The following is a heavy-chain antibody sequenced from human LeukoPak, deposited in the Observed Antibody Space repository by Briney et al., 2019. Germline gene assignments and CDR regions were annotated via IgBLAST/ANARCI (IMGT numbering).Heavy chain of an antibody. CDR2: IKEDGSDK. V-gene: IGHV3-7*01. J-gene: IGHJ5*02. CDR1: GITFRNYW. CDR3: HQPVTLPA. D-gene: IGHD2-2*01. Sequence: GGSLRLSCVVSGITFRNYWMGWVRQAPGKGLEWVAFIKEDGSDKHYVDSVKGRFTISRDNAKNSLYLQMNSLRAEDTAVYFCHQPVTLPAWGQGALVTVSP.